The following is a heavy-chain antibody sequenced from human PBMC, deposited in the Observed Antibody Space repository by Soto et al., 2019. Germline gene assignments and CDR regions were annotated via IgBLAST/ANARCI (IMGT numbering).Heavy chain of an antibody. CDR3: ARSTYYDILTGSYYYYAMDV. CDR1: GFTVGSNY. D-gene: IGHD3-9*01. J-gene: IGHJ6*02. CDR2: IYSEGTP. Sequence: GGSLRLSCAASGFTVGSNYMSWVRQAPGKGLEWVSVIYSEGTPYYADSVKGRFTISRENSNNTLYLHMNNLRAEDTAVYYCARSTYYDILTGSYYYYAMDVWGQGTTVTVS. V-gene: IGHV3-53*01.